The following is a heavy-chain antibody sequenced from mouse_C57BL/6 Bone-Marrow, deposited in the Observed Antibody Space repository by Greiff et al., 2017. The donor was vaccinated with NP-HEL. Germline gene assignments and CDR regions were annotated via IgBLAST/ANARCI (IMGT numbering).Heavy chain of an antibody. CDR1: GYAFTNYL. V-gene: IGHV1-54*01. Sequence: QVQLQQSGAELVRPGTSVKVSCKASGYAFTNYLIEWVKQRPGQGLEWIGVINPGSGGTNYNEKFKGKATLTADKSSSTAYMQLSSLTSEDSAVYCCARCGYWYFDVWGTGTTVTVSS. CDR2: INPGSGGT. CDR3: ARCGYWYFDV. J-gene: IGHJ1*03.